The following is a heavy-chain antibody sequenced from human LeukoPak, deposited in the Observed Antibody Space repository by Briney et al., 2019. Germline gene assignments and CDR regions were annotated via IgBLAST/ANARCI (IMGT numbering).Heavy chain of an antibody. Sequence: GGSLRLSCAASGLTFRNAWMNWVRQAPGKGLEWVGRIKSRTDGGTIDSAAPVKGRFTISRDDSRDTLYLEMNSLKTEDTAVYYCTADLPGGYSDYFDYWGQGILVTVSS. CDR2: IKSRTDGGTI. V-gene: IGHV3-15*01. CDR3: TADLPGGYSDYFDY. J-gene: IGHJ4*02. CDR1: GLTFRNAW. D-gene: IGHD4-23*01.